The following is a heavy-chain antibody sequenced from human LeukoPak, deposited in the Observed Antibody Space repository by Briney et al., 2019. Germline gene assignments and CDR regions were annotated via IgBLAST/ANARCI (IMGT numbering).Heavy chain of an antibody. CDR1: GFTFSSYA. Sequence: PGGSLRLSCAASGFTFSSYAMHWVRQAPGKGLEWVAFIRYDGSNKYYADSVKGRFTISRDNSKNTLYLQMNSLRAEDTAVYYCAKDSYYYDSSGLVGAFDIWGQGTMVTVSS. CDR3: AKDSYYYDSSGLVGAFDI. CDR2: IRYDGSNK. D-gene: IGHD3-22*01. V-gene: IGHV3-30*02. J-gene: IGHJ3*02.